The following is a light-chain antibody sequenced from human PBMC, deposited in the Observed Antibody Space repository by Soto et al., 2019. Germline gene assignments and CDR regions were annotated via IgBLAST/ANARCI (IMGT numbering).Light chain of an antibody. CDR1: QGISSY. J-gene: IGKJ5*01. CDR2: AAS. V-gene: IGKV1-9*01. Sequence: DIQLTQSPSFLSASVGDRVTITCRASQGISSYLAWYQQKPGKAPKLLIYAASSLQSGVPSRFSGSGSGTEFTLTISSLQPEDFATYYCLQHNSYPITFGQGTRLEIK. CDR3: LQHNSYPIT.